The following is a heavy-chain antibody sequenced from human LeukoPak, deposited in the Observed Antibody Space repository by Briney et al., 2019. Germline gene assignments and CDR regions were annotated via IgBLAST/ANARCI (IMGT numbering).Heavy chain of an antibody. D-gene: IGHD5-18*01. CDR1: GGSISSSTYY. CDR3: ARHGGYGPGGIYYYYMDV. CDR2: IYYSGSA. V-gene: IGHV4-39*01. Sequence: SETLSLTCTVSGGSISSSTYYWGWIRQPPGKGLEWIGNIYYSGSAYYNPSLKSRVTISVDTSKNQFSLKLASVIVADTAVYYCARHGGYGPGGIYYYYMDVWGKGTTVTVSS. J-gene: IGHJ6*03.